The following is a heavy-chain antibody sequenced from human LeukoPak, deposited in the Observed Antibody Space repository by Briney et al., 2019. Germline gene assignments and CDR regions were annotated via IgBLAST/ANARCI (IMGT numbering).Heavy chain of an antibody. Sequence: PGGSLRLSCAASGFTFSSYAMSWVRQAPGKGLEWVSAISGSGGSTYYADSVKGRFTISRDNSKNTLYLQMNSLRAEDTAVYYCATYGGLTTVFEFDYWGQGTLVTVSS. D-gene: IGHD4-17*01. V-gene: IGHV3-23*01. J-gene: IGHJ4*02. CDR3: ATYGGLTTVFEFDY. CDR1: GFTFSSYA. CDR2: ISGSGGST.